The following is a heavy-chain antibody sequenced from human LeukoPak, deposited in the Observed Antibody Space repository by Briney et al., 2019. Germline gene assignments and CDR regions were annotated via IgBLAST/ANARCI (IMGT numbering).Heavy chain of an antibody. CDR3: ARGKWEQLIFHLDS. V-gene: IGHV6-1*01. D-gene: IGHD1/OR15-1a*01. CDR1: GDSVSSNTAA. CDR2: TYYRSKFYY. Sequence: SQTLSLTCAISGDSVSSNTAAWNWFRQSPSRGLEWLGRTYYRSKFYYDYTVSVKSRIIINPDTSRNQFSLQLNSVTPEDTAVYYCARGKWEQLIFHLDSWGQGALITVSS. J-gene: IGHJ4*02.